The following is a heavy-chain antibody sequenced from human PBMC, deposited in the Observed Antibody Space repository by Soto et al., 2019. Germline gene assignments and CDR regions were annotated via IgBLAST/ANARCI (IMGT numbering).Heavy chain of an antibody. V-gene: IGHV4-30-4*01. CDR1: GGSISSGDYY. D-gene: IGHD3-22*01. J-gene: IGHJ3*02. CDR3: ARDRYYYDSSGYPRGDAFDI. CDR2: IYYSGST. Sequence: QVQLQESGPGLVKPSQTLSLTCTVSGGSISSGDYYWSWIRQPPGKGLEWIGYIYYSGSTYYNPSLKSRVTISVDTSKNQFSLKLSSVTAADTAVYYCARDRYYYDSSGYPRGDAFDIWGQGTMVTVSS.